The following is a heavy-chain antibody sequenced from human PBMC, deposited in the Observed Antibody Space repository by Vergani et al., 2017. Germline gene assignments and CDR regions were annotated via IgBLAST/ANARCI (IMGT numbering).Heavy chain of an antibody. CDR1: GYSISSNNC. CDR3: ATSGYRRCGYYFDY. V-gene: IGHV4-4*03. CDR2: ICHTEDT. Sequence: QVQLQESGPGLVKPPGTLSLTCAVSGYSISSNNCWTWVRQPPGKGLEWIGEICHTEDTKYSPSLKSRVTVSVDKSRNLFSLRLNSVTAADTAVYYCATSGYRRCGYYFDYWGQGILVTVSS. J-gene: IGHJ4*02. D-gene: IGHD2-2*02.